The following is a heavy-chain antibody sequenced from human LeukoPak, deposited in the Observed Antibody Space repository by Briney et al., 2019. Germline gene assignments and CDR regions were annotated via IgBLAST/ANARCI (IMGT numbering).Heavy chain of an antibody. CDR3: ARGTMTPWYFDL. D-gene: IGHD2-15*01. Sequence: SETLSLTCTVSGGSISSGGYYWNWIRQPPGKGLGWIGYIYYSATTYYNPSLKSRVTISVDTSKNQLSLKLSSVTAADTAVYYCARGTMTPWYFDLWGRGTLVTVSS. CDR1: GGSISSGGYY. J-gene: IGHJ2*01. V-gene: IGHV4-31*03. CDR2: IYYSATT.